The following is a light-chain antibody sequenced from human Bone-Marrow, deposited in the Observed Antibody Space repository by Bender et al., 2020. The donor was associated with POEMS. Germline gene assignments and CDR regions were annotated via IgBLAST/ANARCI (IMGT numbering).Light chain of an antibody. J-gene: IGLJ1*01. Sequence: SYELTQPPSVSVSPGQTASIPCSGAELMNKFVCWYQQKPGQAPVLVIYEDEKRPSGIPERFSASNSGNTATLTISETQATDEAEYYCRAWDRSIFYVFGGGTKVTVL. CDR3: RAWDRSIFYV. V-gene: IGLV3-1*01. CDR1: ELMNKF. CDR2: EDE.